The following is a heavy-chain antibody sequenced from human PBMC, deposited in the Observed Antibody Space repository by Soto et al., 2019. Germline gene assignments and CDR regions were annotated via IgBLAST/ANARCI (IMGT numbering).Heavy chain of an antibody. D-gene: IGHD6-6*01. Sequence: ASVKVACKASGYTFTSDGISWVRQAPGQGLEWMGWISAYNGNTNYAQKLQGRVTMTTDTSTSTAYMELRSLRSDDTAVYYCARGTAYSSSVYFDYWGQGTLVTVSS. CDR1: GYTFTSDG. J-gene: IGHJ4*02. V-gene: IGHV1-18*01. CDR2: ISAYNGNT. CDR3: ARGTAYSSSVYFDY.